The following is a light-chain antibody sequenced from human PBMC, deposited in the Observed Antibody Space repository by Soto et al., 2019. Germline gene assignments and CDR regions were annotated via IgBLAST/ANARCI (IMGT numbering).Light chain of an antibody. CDR2: EVT. J-gene: IGLJ1*01. CDR1: SSDVGYYNR. Sequence: QSVLTQPPSVSGSPGQSVTISCTGTSSDVGYYNRVSWYQQPPGTAPKLMIYEVTNRPSGVPDRFSASKSSNTASLTISGLQAEDEADYYCSSLTTSSTYVFGTGTKVTVL. V-gene: IGLV2-18*02. CDR3: SSLTTSSTYV.